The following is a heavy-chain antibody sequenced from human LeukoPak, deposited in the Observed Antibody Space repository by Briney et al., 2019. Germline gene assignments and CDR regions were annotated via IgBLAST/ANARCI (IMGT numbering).Heavy chain of an antibody. V-gene: IGHV1-3*01. CDR2: INAGNGNT. CDR3: ARGGVGATYVN. CDR1: GYTFTSYA. Sequence: GASVKVSCKASGYTFTSYAMHWVRQAPGQRLEWMGWINAGNGNTKYSQKFQGRVTITRDTSASTAYMELSSLRSENTAVYYCARGGVGATYVNWGQGTLVTVSS. D-gene: IGHD1-26*01. J-gene: IGHJ4*02.